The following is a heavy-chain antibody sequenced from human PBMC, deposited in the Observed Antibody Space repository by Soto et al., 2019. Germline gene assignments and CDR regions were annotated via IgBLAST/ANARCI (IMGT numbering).Heavy chain of an antibody. Sequence: PSETLSLTCSVSGGSISNVLYYWSWIRQLPGRGLEWIGYIHHSGRTIYNPSLKSRLTMSVDTSKNQFSLNLASVTAADTAVYFCAGPSGCNDGSCLYYFDYWGPGTLVTVSS. CDR1: GGSISNVLYY. CDR2: IHHSGRT. D-gene: IGHD2-15*01. CDR3: AGPSGCNDGSCLYYFDY. V-gene: IGHV4-31*03. J-gene: IGHJ4*02.